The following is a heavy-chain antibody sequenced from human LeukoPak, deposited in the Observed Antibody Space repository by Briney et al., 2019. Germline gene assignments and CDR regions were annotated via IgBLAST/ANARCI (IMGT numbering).Heavy chain of an antibody. CDR2: VYHNGDT. V-gene: IGHV4-4*02. Sequence: SGTLSLTCSVSGTSIIRTNWWSWVRQTPGKGLQWIGEVYHNGDTNYNPSLKSRVTISMDKSKNQFSLNLTSVTAADTAVYYCARDVGYLDTPYFDYWGQGTLVTVSS. J-gene: IGHJ4*02. CDR3: ARDVGYLDTPYFDY. CDR1: GTSIIRTNW. D-gene: IGHD3-9*01.